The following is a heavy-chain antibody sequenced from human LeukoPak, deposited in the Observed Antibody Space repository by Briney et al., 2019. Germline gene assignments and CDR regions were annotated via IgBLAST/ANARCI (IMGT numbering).Heavy chain of an antibody. CDR1: GGSFSGYY. Sequence: SETLSLTCAVYGGSFSGYYWSWIRRPPGKGLEWIGEINHSGSTNYNPSLKSRVTISVDTSKNQFSLKLSSVTAADTAVYYCARSGKPYYYDSSGYYYFDYWGQGTLVTVSS. CDR2: INHSGST. J-gene: IGHJ4*02. V-gene: IGHV4-34*01. CDR3: ARSGKPYYYDSSGYYYFDY. D-gene: IGHD3-22*01.